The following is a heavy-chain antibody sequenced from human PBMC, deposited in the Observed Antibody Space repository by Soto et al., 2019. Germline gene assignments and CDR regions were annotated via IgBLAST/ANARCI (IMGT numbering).Heavy chain of an antibody. J-gene: IGHJ4*02. D-gene: IGHD2-15*01. CDR2: IYYSGST. V-gene: IGHV4-31*03. CDR3: ARDRGGGSPWYY. Sequence: SQILPVRCTVADGYIGSGGYYWSCIRQHPGKGLEWIGYIYYSGSTYYNPSLKSRVTISVDTSKNQFSLKLSSVTAADTAVYYCARDRGGGSPWYYWGQGTLVTVSS. CDR1: DGYIGSGGYY.